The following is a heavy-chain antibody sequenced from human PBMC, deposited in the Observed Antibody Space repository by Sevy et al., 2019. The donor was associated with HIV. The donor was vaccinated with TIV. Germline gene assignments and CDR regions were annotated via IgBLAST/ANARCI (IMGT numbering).Heavy chain of an antibody. Sequence: GGSLRLSCAASGFTFSSYGMHWVRQAPGKGLEWVAVISYDGSNKYYADSVKGRFTISRDNSKNTLYLQMNSLRAEDTAVYYCAKDGSVAGYYYYGMDVWGQRTTVTVSS. V-gene: IGHV3-30*18. CDR2: ISYDGSNK. J-gene: IGHJ6*02. CDR3: AKDGSVAGYYYYGMDV. D-gene: IGHD6-19*01. CDR1: GFTFSSYG.